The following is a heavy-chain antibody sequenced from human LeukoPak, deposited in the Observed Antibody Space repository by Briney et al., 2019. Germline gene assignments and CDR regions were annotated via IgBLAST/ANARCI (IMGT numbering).Heavy chain of an antibody. CDR3: AAAGYYDILTGYWGLDY. J-gene: IGHJ4*02. CDR1: GGSISSYY. CDR2: IYYSGST. Sequence: PSETLSLTCTVSGGSISSYYWSWIRQPPGKGLEWIGYIYYSGSTNYNPSLKSRVTISVDTSKNQFSLKLSSVTAADTAVYYCAAAGYYDILTGYWGLDYWGQGTLVTVSS. V-gene: IGHV4-59*08. D-gene: IGHD3-9*01.